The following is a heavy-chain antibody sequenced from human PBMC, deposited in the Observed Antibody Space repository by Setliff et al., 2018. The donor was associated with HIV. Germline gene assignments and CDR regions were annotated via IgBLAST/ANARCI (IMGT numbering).Heavy chain of an antibody. CDR3: ASGDYMDV. V-gene: IGHV4-59*12. CDR1: GGSISTYH. CDR2: IYKSGST. J-gene: IGHJ6*03. D-gene: IGHD7-27*01. Sequence: PSETLSLTCTVSGGSISTYHWSWIRQPPGKGLEWIGYIYKSGSTNYSPSLKSRVTISADSSTTQFSLKLISVTAADTAVYYCASGDYMDVWGKGITVTVSS.